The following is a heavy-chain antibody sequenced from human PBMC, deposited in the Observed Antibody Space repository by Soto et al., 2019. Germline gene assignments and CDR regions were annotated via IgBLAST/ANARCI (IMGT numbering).Heavy chain of an antibody. Sequence: QVQLVESGGGVVQPGRSLRLSCAASGFTFSSYGRHWVRQAPGKGLEWVAVISYDGSNKYYADSVKGRFTISRDNSKNTLYLQMNSLRAEDTAVYYCAKSGYSSGYYYYYGMDVWGQGTTVTVSS. CDR1: GFTFSSYG. CDR3: AKSGYSSGYYYYYGMDV. V-gene: IGHV3-30*18. J-gene: IGHJ6*02. CDR2: ISYDGSNK. D-gene: IGHD3-22*01.